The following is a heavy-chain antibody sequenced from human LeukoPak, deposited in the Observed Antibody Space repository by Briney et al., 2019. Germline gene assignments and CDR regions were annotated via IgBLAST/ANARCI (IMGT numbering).Heavy chain of an antibody. CDR1: GGSISSGSYY. CDR2: IYTSGST. D-gene: IGHD4-17*01. J-gene: IGHJ6*03. V-gene: IGHV4-61*02. CDR3: ARITTATTHYYYYMDV. Sequence: SETLSLTCTVSGGSISSGSYYWSWIRQPAGTGLEWIGRIYTSGSTNYNPSLKSRVTISVDTSKNQFSLKLSSVTAADAAVYYCARITTATTHYYYYMDVWGKGTTVTISS.